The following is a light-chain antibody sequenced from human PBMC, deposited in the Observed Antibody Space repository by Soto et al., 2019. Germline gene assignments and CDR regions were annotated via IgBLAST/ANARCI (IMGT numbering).Light chain of an antibody. J-gene: IGKJ3*01. CDR3: QQSYSTAVPFT. CDR2: AAS. V-gene: IGKV1-39*01. Sequence: DIQMTQSPSSLSASVGDRVTITCRASQSISSYLNWYQQKPGKAPKLLIYAASSLQSGVPSRFSGSGSGTDFTLTISSLQPEDFATYYCQQSYSTAVPFTFGPGTKVDIK. CDR1: QSISSY.